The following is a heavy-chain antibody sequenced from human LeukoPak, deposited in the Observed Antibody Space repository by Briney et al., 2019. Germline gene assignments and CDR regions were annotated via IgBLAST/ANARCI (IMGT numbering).Heavy chain of an antibody. J-gene: IGHJ4*02. Sequence: GESLQISCQGSGSIFTSYWIGWVRQMPGKGLEWMGIIYPGDSDTRYSPSFQGQVTISADKSISTAYLQCSSLKASDTAMYYCASCSTSCYMWGQGTLVTVSS. V-gene: IGHV5-51*01. CDR3: ASCSTSCYM. D-gene: IGHD2-2*02. CDR2: IYPGDSDT. CDR1: GSIFTSYW.